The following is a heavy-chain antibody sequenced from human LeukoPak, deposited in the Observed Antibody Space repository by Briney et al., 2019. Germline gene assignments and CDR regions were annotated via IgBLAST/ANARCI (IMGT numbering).Heavy chain of an antibody. Sequence: WIGYTYYSGSTNYNPSLKSRVTISVDTSKNQFSLKLSSVTAADTAVYYCAKTYGSGSSFHIWGQGTMATVSS. J-gene: IGHJ3*02. V-gene: IGHV4-59*08. CDR2: TYYSGST. CDR3: AKTYGSGSSFHI. D-gene: IGHD3-10*01.